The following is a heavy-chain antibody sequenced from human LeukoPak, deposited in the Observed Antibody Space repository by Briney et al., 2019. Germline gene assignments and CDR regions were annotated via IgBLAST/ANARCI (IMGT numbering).Heavy chain of an antibody. CDR3: ARTITDDHNRLGALDI. Sequence: GGSLRLSCAASGFTFSDYAMHWVRQAPGKGLEWVAVISKDGSDKYYPGSVRGRFTISRDNSKNTIYLQMDSLRAEDTAVYYCARTITDDHNRLGALDIWGQGTMVTVSS. J-gene: IGHJ3*02. CDR1: GFTFSDYA. CDR2: ISKDGSDK. D-gene: IGHD3-10*01. V-gene: IGHV3-30-3*01.